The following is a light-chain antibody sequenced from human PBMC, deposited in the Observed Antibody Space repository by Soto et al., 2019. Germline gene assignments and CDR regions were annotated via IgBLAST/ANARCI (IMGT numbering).Light chain of an antibody. CDR3: SSYTSSNPYV. J-gene: IGLJ1*01. V-gene: IGLV2-14*01. CDR1: SSDVGGYNY. Sequence: LIQPASVSGSPGQATSISCTGKSSDVGGYNYVSWYQQHTGKAPNLITYDASNRPSGVSPRSSGSKSGTTASLTISGLQAEDAADYYCSSYTSSNPYVFGTGTKVTVL. CDR2: DAS.